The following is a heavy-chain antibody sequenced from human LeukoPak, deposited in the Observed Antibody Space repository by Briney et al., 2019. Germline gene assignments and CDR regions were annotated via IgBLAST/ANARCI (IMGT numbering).Heavy chain of an antibody. V-gene: IGHV3-11*04. D-gene: IGHD2-8*01. Sequence: PGGSLRLSCAASGFTFRDHYMSWIRQAPGKGLEWVSYISTSGSTIYYVDSVKGRFTISRDNAKNSLYLQMNSLRAEDTAVYYCARDSCTDDVCFDYWGQGTLVTVSS. CDR3: ARDSCTDDVCFDY. J-gene: IGHJ4*02. CDR1: GFTFRDHY. CDR2: ISTSGSTI.